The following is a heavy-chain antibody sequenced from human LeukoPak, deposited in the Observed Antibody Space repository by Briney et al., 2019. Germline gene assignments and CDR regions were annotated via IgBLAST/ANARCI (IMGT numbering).Heavy chain of an antibody. CDR3: AREGFGELFRVLVY. D-gene: IGHD3-10*01. CDR2: ISAYNGKT. J-gene: IGHJ4*02. CDR1: GSTFTSYG. Sequence: ASVKVSCKASGSTFTSYGISWVRQAPGQGLEWMGWISAYNGKTNYAQKLHGRVTMTTDTSTRTAYMELRSLRPDDTAVYYCAREGFGELFRVLVYWGQGTLVTVSS. V-gene: IGHV1-18*01.